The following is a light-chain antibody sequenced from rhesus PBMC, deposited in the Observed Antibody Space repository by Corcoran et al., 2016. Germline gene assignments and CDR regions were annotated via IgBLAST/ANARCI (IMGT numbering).Light chain of an antibody. CDR3: LQYDSSPWT. V-gene: IGKV1-22*01. CDR2: KSS. Sequence: DIQMTQSPSSLSTSVGDTVTITCRASQSVNSWVDWYQQNPGKAPKLLVYKSSSLQSGVPARFGGSGSGTDFSLTISSLQPEDFATYYCLQYDSSPWTFGKGTKVDIK. J-gene: IGKJ1*01. CDR1: QSVNSW.